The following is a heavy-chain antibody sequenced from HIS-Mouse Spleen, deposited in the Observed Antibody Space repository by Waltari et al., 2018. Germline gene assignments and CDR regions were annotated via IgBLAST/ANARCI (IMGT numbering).Heavy chain of an antibody. V-gene: IGHV4-39*07. CDR1: GGPISRSSYY. CDR3: AREIPYSSSWYDWYFDL. CDR2: IYYSGST. D-gene: IGHD6-13*01. J-gene: IGHJ2*01. Sequence: QLQLQESGPGLVKPSETLSLTCIVSGGPISRSSYYWGWIRQPPGKGLEWIGSIYYSGSTYYNPSLKSRVTISVDTSKNQFSLKLSSVTAADTAVYYCAREIPYSSSWYDWYFDLWGRGTLVTVSS.